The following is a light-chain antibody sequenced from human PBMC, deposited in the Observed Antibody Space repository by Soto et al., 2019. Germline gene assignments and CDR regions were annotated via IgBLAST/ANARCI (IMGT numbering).Light chain of an antibody. Sequence: DIQMTQSPSSLSASVGDRVTITCQASQDITNDLNWYQQKPGKAPKVLIYEASNLETGVPSRFSGSGAGTDFTFTISSLQPEDIATYFCQQYDNVPLPFGGGTKVEIK. CDR2: EAS. CDR3: QQYDNVPLP. J-gene: IGKJ4*01. CDR1: QDITND. V-gene: IGKV1-33*01.